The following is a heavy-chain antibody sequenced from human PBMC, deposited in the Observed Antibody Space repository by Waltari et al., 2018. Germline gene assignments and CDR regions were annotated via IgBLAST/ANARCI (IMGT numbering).Heavy chain of an antibody. D-gene: IGHD6-13*01. J-gene: IGHJ4*02. CDR2: IKQDGSEK. CDR1: GFTFSSYW. CDR3: ASRSSSPPPGSGY. Sequence: EVQLVESGGGLVQPGGSLRLSCAASGFTFSSYWLSWARQAPGKGLEWVANIKQDGSEKYYVDSVKGRFTISRDNAKNSLYLQMNSLRAEDTAVYYCASRSSSPPPGSGYWGQGTLVTVSS. V-gene: IGHV3-7*01.